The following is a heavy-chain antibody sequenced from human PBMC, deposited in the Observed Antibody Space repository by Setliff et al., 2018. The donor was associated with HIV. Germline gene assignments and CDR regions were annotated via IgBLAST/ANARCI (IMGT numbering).Heavy chain of an antibody. Sequence: PSETLSLTCTVSGGSISSSSYYWGWIRQPPGKGLEWIGSIYYSGSTYYNPSLKSRVTTSVDTSKNQFSLKLSSVTAADTAVYYCARSVPRYCSGGSCYPPLFDYWGQGTLVTVS. CDR3: ARSVPRYCSGGSCYPPLFDY. CDR2: IYYSGST. D-gene: IGHD2-15*01. V-gene: IGHV4-39*01. J-gene: IGHJ4*02. CDR1: GGSISSSSYY.